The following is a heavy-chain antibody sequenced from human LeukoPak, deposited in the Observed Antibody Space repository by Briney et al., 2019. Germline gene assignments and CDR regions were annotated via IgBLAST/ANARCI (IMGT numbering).Heavy chain of an antibody. Sequence: GGSLRLSCAASGFTFSSYAMHWVRQAPGKGLEWVALISYNGTNKYYADSVKGRFTISRDNSKNTMYLQMNSLRAEDTAVYYCVRVSRNIGSIGGDYWGQGTLVTVSS. D-gene: IGHD2/OR15-2a*01. CDR3: VRVSRNIGSIGGDY. CDR2: ISYNGTNK. V-gene: IGHV3-30-3*01. J-gene: IGHJ4*02. CDR1: GFTFSSYA.